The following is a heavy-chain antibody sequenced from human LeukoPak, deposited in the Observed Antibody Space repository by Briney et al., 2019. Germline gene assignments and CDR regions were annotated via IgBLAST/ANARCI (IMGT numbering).Heavy chain of an antibody. Sequence: GGSLRLSCAASGFTFSSYSMNWVRQAPGKGLEWVSSISSSSSYIYYADSGKGRFTISRDNAKNSLYLQMNSLRAEDTAVYYCARARDPLRYFDWLPSHVYYMDVWGKGTTVTVSS. CDR1: GFTFSSYS. CDR2: ISSSSSYI. V-gene: IGHV3-21*01. CDR3: ARARDPLRYFDWLPSHVYYMDV. D-gene: IGHD3-9*01. J-gene: IGHJ6*03.